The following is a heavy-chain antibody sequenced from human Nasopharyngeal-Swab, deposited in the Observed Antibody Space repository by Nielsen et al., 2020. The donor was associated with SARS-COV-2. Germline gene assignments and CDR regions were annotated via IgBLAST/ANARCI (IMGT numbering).Heavy chain of an antibody. J-gene: IGHJ3*02. D-gene: IGHD2-2*01. CDR3: ASNALYCSSTSCYHDAFDI. CDR2: ISAYDGNT. Sequence: ASAEASCRASGYTFTSYGIRWVRQAPGQGLEWLGWISAYDGNTNYAQKLQGRVTMTTDTSTSTAYMELRSLRSDDTAVDYCASNALYCSSTSCYHDAFDIWGQGTMVTVSS. CDR1: GYTFTSYG. V-gene: IGHV1-18*01.